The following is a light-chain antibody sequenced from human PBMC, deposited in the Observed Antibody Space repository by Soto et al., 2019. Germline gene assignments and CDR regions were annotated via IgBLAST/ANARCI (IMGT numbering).Light chain of an antibody. J-gene: IGLJ2*01. CDR2: EVS. Sequence: QSVRTQPASVSGSPGQSITIPCTGTSSDVGGYNYVSWYQQHPGKAPKLMIYEVSNRPSGVSNRFSGSKSGNTASLTISGLHAGDGADYYCSSYTCISARVFGGGTKLTVL. CDR1: SSDVGGYNY. V-gene: IGLV2-14*01. CDR3: SSYTCISARV.